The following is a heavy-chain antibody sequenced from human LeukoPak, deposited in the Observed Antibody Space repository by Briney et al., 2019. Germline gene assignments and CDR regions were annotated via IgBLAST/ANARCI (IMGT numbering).Heavy chain of an antibody. V-gene: IGHV3-21*01. CDR3: ARDLDLPYYDFWSGYSRWFKGYYYYYMDV. CDR2: ISSSSSYI. D-gene: IGHD3-3*01. Sequence: GGSLRLSCAASGFTFSSYSMNWVRQAPGKGLEWVSSISSSSSYIYYADSVKGRFTISRDNAKNSLYLQMNSLRAEDTAVYYCARDLDLPYYDFWSGYSRWFKGYYYYYMDVWGKGTTVTVSS. J-gene: IGHJ6*03. CDR1: GFTFSSYS.